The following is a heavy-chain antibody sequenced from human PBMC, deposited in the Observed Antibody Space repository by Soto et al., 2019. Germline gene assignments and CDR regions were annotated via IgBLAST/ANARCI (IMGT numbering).Heavy chain of an antibody. V-gene: IGHV3-33*01. CDR1: GFTFSSYG. CDR3: ARAAYGDFDY. CDR2: IWYDGSNK. D-gene: IGHD4-17*01. J-gene: IGHJ4*02. Sequence: QVQLVESGGGVVQPGRSRRLSCAASGFTFSSYGMHWVRQAPGKGLEWVAVIWYDGSNKYYADSVKGRFTISRDNSKNTLYLQMNSLRAEDTAVYYCARAAYGDFDYWGQGTLVTVSS.